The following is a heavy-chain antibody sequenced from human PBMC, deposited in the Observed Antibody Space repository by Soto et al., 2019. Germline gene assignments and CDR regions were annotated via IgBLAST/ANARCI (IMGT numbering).Heavy chain of an antibody. CDR2: INHSGGT. Sequence: SKTLSITSAVYGGSFRAYFWSWIRQPPGKGLEWIGEINHSGGTSYNPALKSRVTISVDTSKSQFSLKLTSVTAADRAVYYCERCNVDTVHRRGLYVYCGPGSSVTV. V-gene: IGHV4-34*01. J-gene: IGHJ4*02. D-gene: IGHD2-8*01. CDR3: ERCNVDTVHRRGLYVY. CDR1: GGSFRAYF.